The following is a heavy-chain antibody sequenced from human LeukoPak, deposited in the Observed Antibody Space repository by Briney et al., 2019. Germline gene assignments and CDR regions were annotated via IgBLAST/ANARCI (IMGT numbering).Heavy chain of an antibody. CDR1: GYTLSDYY. D-gene: IGHD3-10*01. J-gene: IGHJ4*02. Sequence: SVKVSCKASGYTLSDYYIYWVRQAPGQGLEWMGGIIPIFGTANYAQKFQGRVTITADESTSTAYMELSSLRSEDTAVYYCARGGSTMVRGVINPNFDYWGQGTLVTVSS. CDR2: IIPIFGTA. V-gene: IGHV1-69*13. CDR3: ARGGSTMVRGVINPNFDY.